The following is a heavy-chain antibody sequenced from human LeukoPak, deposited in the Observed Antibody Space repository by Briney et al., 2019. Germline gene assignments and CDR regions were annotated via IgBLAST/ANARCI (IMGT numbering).Heavy chain of an antibody. Sequence: PSETLSLTCTVSGGSISSYYWGWIRQPPGKGLEWIGSIYYSGSTYYNPSLKSRVTISVDTSNNHFSLRLSSVTAADTAMYYCASDLGSQMATISAWFDPWGQGTLVTVSS. CDR2: IYYSGST. J-gene: IGHJ5*02. CDR3: ASDLGSQMATISAWFDP. D-gene: IGHD5-24*01. V-gene: IGHV4-39*07. CDR1: GGSISSYY.